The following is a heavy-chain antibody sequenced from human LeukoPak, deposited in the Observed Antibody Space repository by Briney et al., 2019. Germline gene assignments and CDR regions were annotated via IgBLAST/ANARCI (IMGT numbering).Heavy chain of an antibody. CDR3: ARSLALSGYCDD. J-gene: IGHJ4*02. CDR1: GYTFTSYY. V-gene: IGHV1-46*01. Sequence: ASVTDTCTASGYTFTSYYMHWVRQAPGQGLEWMGIINPSGGSTSYARMFQGRVTMTRDPSTSTVYMELSSLRSEDTAVYYCARSLALSGYCDDWGQGAELAVSS. CDR2: INPSGGST. D-gene: IGHD5-12*01.